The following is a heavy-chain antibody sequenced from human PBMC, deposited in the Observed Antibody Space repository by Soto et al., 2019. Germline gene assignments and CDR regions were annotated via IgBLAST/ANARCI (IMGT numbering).Heavy chain of an antibody. J-gene: IGHJ2*01. CDR2: ISATGGNI. CDR3: AKVAGGLGYFDL. CDR1: GFTFSYYA. Sequence: GGSLRLSCVASGFTFSYYAMTWVRQAPGKGLEWVATISATGGNIEYTDSLKGRFTISRDNSKNTLYLQLNGLTSDDTAVHYCAKVAGGLGYFDLWGRGTLVTVSS. V-gene: IGHV3-23*01. D-gene: IGHD3-16*01.